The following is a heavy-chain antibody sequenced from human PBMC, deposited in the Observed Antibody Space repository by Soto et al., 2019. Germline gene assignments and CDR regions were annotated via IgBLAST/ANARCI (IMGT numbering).Heavy chain of an antibody. CDR2: IYYSGST. Sequence: SETLSLTCTVSGGSISSGGYYWSWIRQHPGKGLEWIGYIYYSGSTYYNPSLKSRVTISVDTSKNQFSLKLSSVTAADTAVYYCASVSDYGYYMDVWGKGTTVTVSS. CDR3: ASVSDYGYYMDV. V-gene: IGHV4-31*03. J-gene: IGHJ6*03. CDR1: GGSISSGGYY.